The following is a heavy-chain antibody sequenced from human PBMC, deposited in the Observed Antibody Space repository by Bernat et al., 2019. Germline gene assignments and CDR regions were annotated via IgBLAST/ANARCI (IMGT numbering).Heavy chain of an antibody. CDR1: GFTFSNYA. J-gene: IGHJ5*02. Sequence: EVQLVESGGGLVQPGRSLRLSCVASGFTFSNYAMSWVRQVPGKGLEWVSDISDRGNGGHYADSVKGRFTIARDNSKNTLYVQMNSLRVEDTAVYYCAKGACSSTGCYNWFDPWGQGTPVTVSS. CDR2: ISDRGNGG. CDR3: AKGACSSTGCYNWFDP. V-gene: IGHV3-23*04. D-gene: IGHD2-2*02.